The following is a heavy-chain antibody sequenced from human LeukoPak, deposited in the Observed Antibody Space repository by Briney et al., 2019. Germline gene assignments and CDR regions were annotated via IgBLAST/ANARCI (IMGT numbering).Heavy chain of an antibody. Sequence: PSETLSLTCTVSGGSISSYYWSWIRQPPGKGLEWIGYIYSTGGTSGSTNYNPSLKSRVTISVDTSKNQFSLKLSSVTAADTAVYYCARYRAFDIWGQGTMVTISS. CDR3: ARYRAFDI. V-gene: IGHV4-59*01. CDR1: GGSISSYY. CDR2: IYSTGGTSGST. J-gene: IGHJ3*02.